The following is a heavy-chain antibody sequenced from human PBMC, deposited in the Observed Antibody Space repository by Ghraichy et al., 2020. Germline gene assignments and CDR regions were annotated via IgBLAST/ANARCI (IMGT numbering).Heavy chain of an antibody. CDR1: GFTFSSYW. CDR3: ARDTDYYDSSGYLDAFDI. D-gene: IGHD3-22*01. J-gene: IGHJ3*02. Sequence: GESLNISCAASGFTFSSYWMHWVRQAPGKGLVWVSRLNRDGSSITYADSVKGRFTISRDNAKNTLYLQMNSLRADDTAVYYCARDTDYYDSSGYLDAFDIWGQGTMVTVSS. V-gene: IGHV3-74*01. CDR2: LNRDGSSI.